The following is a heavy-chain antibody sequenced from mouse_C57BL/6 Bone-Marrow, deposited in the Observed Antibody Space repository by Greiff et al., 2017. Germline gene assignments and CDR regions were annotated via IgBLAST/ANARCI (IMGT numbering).Heavy chain of an antibody. CDR2: IYPGGGYT. J-gene: IGHJ2*01. CDR3: AISRGGYYFDY. CDR1: GYTFTNYW. Sequence: QVQLQQSGAALVRPGTSVKMSCKASGYTFTNYWIGWAKQRPGHGLEWIGDIYPGGGYTNYNEKFKGKATLTADKSSSTAYMQFSSLTSEDSAIYYSAISRGGYYFDYWGQGTTLTVSS. V-gene: IGHV1-63*01.